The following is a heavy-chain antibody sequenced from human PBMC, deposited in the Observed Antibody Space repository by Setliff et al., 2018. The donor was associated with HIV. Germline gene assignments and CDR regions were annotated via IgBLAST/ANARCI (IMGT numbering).Heavy chain of an antibody. J-gene: IGHJ4*02. Sequence: SETLSLTCTVSGGSISGSYWNWFRRPAGQGLEWIGRIYGTGSTFYNPSFKSRATFAVDTARSQFSLNLRTVTAADTAVYYCARDLGSGHFDYWGQGTLVTVS. V-gene: IGHV4-4*07. CDR2: IYGTGST. CDR3: ARDLGSGHFDY. CDR1: GGSISGSY.